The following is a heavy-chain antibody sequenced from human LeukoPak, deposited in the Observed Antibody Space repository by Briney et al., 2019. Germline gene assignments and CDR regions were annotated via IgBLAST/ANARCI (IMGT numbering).Heavy chain of an antibody. J-gene: IGHJ4*02. CDR1: GFTFSSFS. Sequence: PGGSLRLSCAASGFTFSSFSMNWVRQAPGKGLEWVSSISSGSSYIYYADSVKGRFTISRDNAKNSLYLQMNSLRAEDTAVYYCASSQWLVHRAEHRFDYWGQGTLVTVSS. CDR2: ISSGSSYI. CDR3: ASSQWLVHRAEHRFDY. V-gene: IGHV3-21*01. D-gene: IGHD6-19*01.